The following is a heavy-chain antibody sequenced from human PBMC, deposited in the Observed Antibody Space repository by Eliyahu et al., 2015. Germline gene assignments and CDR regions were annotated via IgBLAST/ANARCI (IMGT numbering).Heavy chain of an antibody. CDR3: AQMGGFGELLYAFDI. CDR1: GFSLSNARXG. CDR2: IFSNDEK. V-gene: IGHV2-26*01. Sequence: QVTLKESGPVLVKPTETLTLTCTVXGFSLSNARXGVSWTRQPPGKALXXLAHIFSNDEKSYXXSLKSRLTISKDTSKSQVVLTMTNMDPVDTATYYCAQMGGFGELLYAFDIWGQGTMVTVSS. J-gene: IGHJ3*02. D-gene: IGHD3-10*01.